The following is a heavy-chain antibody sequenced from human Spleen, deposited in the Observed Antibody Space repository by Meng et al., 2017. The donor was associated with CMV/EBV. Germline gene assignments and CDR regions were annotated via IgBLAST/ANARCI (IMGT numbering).Heavy chain of an antibody. CDR3: ARDYSDRWPDDAFDI. CDR1: GFTFSSYS. J-gene: IGHJ3*02. Sequence: GGSLRLSCAASGFTFSSYSMNWVRQAPGKGLEWVSVIYNDDSTHYADSVKGRFTISRDNSKNTVYLQMNTVRFQDTAVYYCARDYSDRWPDDAFDIWGLGTMVTVSS. V-gene: IGHV3-66*02. CDR2: IYNDDST. D-gene: IGHD1-26*01.